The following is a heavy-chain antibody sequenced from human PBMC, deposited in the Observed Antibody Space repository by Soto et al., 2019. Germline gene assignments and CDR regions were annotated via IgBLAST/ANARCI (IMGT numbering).Heavy chain of an antibody. CDR3: AREGPAPYYYYGMDV. V-gene: IGHV1-18*01. CDR1: GYSFTTYG. Sequence: QVQLVQSGGEVKKPGASVKVSCKTSGYSFTTYGISWVRQAPGQGLEWMGWISACNGNTNYAQKLQDRVTMTTDTSTSTAYMELRSLRSDDTAVYYCAREGPAPYYYYGMDVWGQGSTVTVSS. J-gene: IGHJ6*02. CDR2: ISACNGNT.